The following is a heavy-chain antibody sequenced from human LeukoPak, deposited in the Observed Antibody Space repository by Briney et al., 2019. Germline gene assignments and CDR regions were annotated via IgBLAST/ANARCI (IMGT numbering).Heavy chain of an antibody. CDR1: GGTFSSYA. J-gene: IGHJ4*02. D-gene: IGHD3-3*01. Sequence: SVKVSCKASGGTFSSYAISWMRQAPGQGLEWMGGIIPIFGTANYAQKFQGRVTITTDESTSTAYMELSSLRSEDTAVYYCARDQVYDFWSGYYVWGQGTLVTVSS. CDR3: ARDQVYDFWSGYYV. V-gene: IGHV1-69*05. CDR2: IIPIFGTA.